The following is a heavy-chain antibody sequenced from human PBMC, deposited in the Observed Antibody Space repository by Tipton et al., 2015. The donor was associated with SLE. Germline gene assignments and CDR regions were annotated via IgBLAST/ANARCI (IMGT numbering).Heavy chain of an antibody. Sequence: SLRLSCVISGLHFDEYGVHWVRQPPGKGLEWGSGIIWNTEKIGYADSVKGRFTISRDRAKNSLYLEMNSLRLDDTALYFCTRDLLPGGADVWGQGTTVSVSS. CDR1: GLHFDEYG. J-gene: IGHJ6*02. V-gene: IGHV3-9*01. D-gene: IGHD1-14*01. CDR2: IIWNTEKI. CDR3: TRDLLPGGADV.